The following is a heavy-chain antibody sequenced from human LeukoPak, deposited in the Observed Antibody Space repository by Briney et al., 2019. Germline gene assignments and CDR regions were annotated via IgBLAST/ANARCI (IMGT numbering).Heavy chain of an antibody. CDR1: GGTFSSYA. D-gene: IGHD3-16*02. Sequence: SVKVSCKASGGTFSSYAISWVRQAPGQGLEWMGGIIPIFGTANYAQKFQGRVTITADESTSTAYMELSSLRSEDTAVYYCARARRTYDYVWGSYLPFDYWGQGTLVTVSS. V-gene: IGHV1-69*13. J-gene: IGHJ4*02. CDR3: ARARRTYDYVWGSYLPFDY. CDR2: IIPIFGTA.